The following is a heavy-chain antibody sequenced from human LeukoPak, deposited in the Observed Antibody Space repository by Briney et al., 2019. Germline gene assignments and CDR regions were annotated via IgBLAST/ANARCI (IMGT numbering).Heavy chain of an antibody. CDR2: IKSSYST. J-gene: IGHJ4*02. CDR1: GFTFSSYA. CDR3: ARGYGSGSFNELEF. Sequence: GGSLRLSCAASGFTFSSYALSWVRQAPGKGLEWVSGIKSSYSTYNADSVKGRFTISRDNSKNTLHLQMNSLRAEDTAVYYCARGYGSGSFNELEFWGQGTLVTVFS. D-gene: IGHD3-10*01. V-gene: IGHV3-23*01.